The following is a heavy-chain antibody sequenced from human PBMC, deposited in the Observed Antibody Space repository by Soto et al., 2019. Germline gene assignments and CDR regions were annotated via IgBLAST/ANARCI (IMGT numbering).Heavy chain of an antibody. V-gene: IGHV3-53*01. CDR3: ARDQSGGIDY. Sequence: EVQLVGSGGGLVQPGGSLRLSCAASGFTVSSNNMNWVRQAPGKGLEWVSIIYSGGSTYYADSVKGRFTISRDNSKNTVFLQMNSLRADDTAVYCCARDQSGGIDYWGQGTLVTVSS. J-gene: IGHJ4*02. D-gene: IGHD3-16*01. CDR2: IYSGGST. CDR1: GFTVSSNN.